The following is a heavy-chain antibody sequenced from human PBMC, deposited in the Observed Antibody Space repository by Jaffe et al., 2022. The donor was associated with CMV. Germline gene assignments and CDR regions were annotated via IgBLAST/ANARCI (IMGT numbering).Heavy chain of an antibody. V-gene: IGHV1-69*09. CDR2: IIPILGIA. J-gene: IGHJ6*03. CDR1: GGTFSSYA. D-gene: IGHD2-2*01. CDR3: AREAPDCSSTSCHEGYYYYYYMDV. Sequence: QVQLVQSGAEVKKPGSSVKVSCKASGGTFSSYAISWVRQAPGQGLEWMGRIIPILGIANYAQKFQGRVTITADKSTSTAYMELSSLRSEDTAVYYCAREAPDCSSTSCHEGYYYYYYMDVWGKGTMVTVSS.